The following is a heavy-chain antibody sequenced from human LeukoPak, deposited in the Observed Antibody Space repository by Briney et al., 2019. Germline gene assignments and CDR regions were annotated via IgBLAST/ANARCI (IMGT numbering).Heavy chain of an antibody. CDR2: MNPNSGNT. CDR1: GYTFTSYD. D-gene: IGHD6-19*01. Sequence: ASVKVSCKASGYTFTSYDINWVRQATGQGLEWMGWMNPNSGNTGYAQKFQGRVTMTRNTSISTAYMELSSLRSEDRAVYYCARSLAVAGTLGLDAFDIWGQGTMVTVSS. CDR3: ARSLAVAGTLGLDAFDI. V-gene: IGHV1-8*01. J-gene: IGHJ3*02.